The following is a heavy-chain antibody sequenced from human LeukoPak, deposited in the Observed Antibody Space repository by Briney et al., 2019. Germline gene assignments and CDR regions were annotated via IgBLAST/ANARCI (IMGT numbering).Heavy chain of an antibody. CDR1: GFTFSSYA. D-gene: IGHD4-23*01. CDR3: ARALGNSLYYFDY. Sequence: GGSLRLSCAASGFTFSSYAMSWVRQAPGKGLEWVSAISGSGGSTYYADSVKGRFTISRDNSKNTLYLQMNSLRAEDTAVYYCARALGNSLYYFDYWGQGTLVTVSS. V-gene: IGHV3-23*01. J-gene: IGHJ4*02. CDR2: ISGSGGST.